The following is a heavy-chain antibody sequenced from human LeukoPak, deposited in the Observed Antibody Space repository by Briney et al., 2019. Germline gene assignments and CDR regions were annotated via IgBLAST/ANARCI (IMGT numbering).Heavy chain of an antibody. Sequence: SETLSLTCTVSGGSISGYYWSWIRQSPVKGLVWIGYMYYSGSTNYNPSLKSRVTMSVDMSKNQFSLKLSSVTAADTALYYCARHFTYYYDSSGYPRDAFDIWGQGTMVTVSS. V-gene: IGHV4-59*08. CDR2: MYYSGST. J-gene: IGHJ3*02. CDR3: ARHFTYYYDSSGYPRDAFDI. CDR1: GGSISGYY. D-gene: IGHD3-22*01.